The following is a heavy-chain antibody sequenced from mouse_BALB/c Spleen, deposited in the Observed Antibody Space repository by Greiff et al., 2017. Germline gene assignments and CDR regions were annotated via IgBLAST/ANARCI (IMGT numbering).Heavy chain of an antibody. Sequence: QVQLKESGAELARPGASVKMSCKASGYTFTSYTMHWVKQRPGQGLEWIGYINPSSGYTNYNQKFKDKATLTADKSSSTAYMQLSSLTSEDSAVYYCASPYGNYWYFDVWGAGTTVTVSS. CDR3: ASPYGNYWYFDV. CDR2: INPSSGYT. D-gene: IGHD2-1*01. CDR1: GYTFTSYT. J-gene: IGHJ1*01. V-gene: IGHV1-4*01.